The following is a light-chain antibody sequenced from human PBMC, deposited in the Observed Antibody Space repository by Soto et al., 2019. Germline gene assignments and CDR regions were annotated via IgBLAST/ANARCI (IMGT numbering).Light chain of an antibody. Sequence: EVVMTQSPATLSVSPGEGATLSCRASQGIGDTLAWYQHKPGQPPRLLIYDTSARATGVPARFSGSRSGTDFTLTISSLEPEDSAVYYCQQRSNSPPWITFGQGTRLEIK. CDR1: QGIGDT. V-gene: IGKV3-11*01. J-gene: IGKJ5*01. CDR3: QQRSNSPPWIT. CDR2: DTS.